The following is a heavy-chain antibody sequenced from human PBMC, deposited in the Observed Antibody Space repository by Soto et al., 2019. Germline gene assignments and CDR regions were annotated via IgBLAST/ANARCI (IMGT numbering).Heavy chain of an antibody. CDR2: INPSGGST. CDR1: GYTFTSYY. Sequence: VASVKVSCKXSGYTFTSYYMHWVRQAPGQGLEWMGIINPSGGSTSYAQKFQGRVTMTRDTSTSTVYMELSSLRSEDTAVYYCMAAPPPHTDFDYWGQGTLVTVSS. V-gene: IGHV1-46*01. J-gene: IGHJ4*02. CDR3: MAAPPPHTDFDY.